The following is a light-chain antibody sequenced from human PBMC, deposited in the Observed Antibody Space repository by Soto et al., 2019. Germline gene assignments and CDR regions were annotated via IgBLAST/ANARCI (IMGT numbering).Light chain of an antibody. CDR2: DAS. J-gene: IGKJ1*01. CDR1: QSISSW. Sequence: DIQMTQSPSTLSASVGDSGTITCRASQSISSWLAWYQQKPGKAPKXMIYDASSLESGVPSRFSGSGSGTEFTLTISSLQPDDFATYYCQQYNSPPWTFGQGTKVDIK. V-gene: IGKV1-5*01. CDR3: QQYNSPPWT.